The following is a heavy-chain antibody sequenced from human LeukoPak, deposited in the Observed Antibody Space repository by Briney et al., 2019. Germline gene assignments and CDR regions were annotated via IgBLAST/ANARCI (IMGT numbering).Heavy chain of an antibody. Sequence: SETLSLTCTVSGDSISSSNCYWAWIRQPPGKGLEWIGEINHSGSTNYNPSLKSRVTISVDTSKNQFSLKLSSVTAADTAVYYCARGPQRYSGSYFSYYYYYMDVWGKGTTVTVSS. V-gene: IGHV4-39*07. CDR2: INHSGST. CDR3: ARGPQRYSGSYFSYYYYYMDV. D-gene: IGHD1-26*01. J-gene: IGHJ6*03. CDR1: GDSISSSNCY.